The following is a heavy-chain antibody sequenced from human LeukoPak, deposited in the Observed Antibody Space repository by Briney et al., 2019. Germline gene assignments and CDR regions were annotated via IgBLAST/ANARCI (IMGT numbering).Heavy chain of an antibody. Sequence: SVKVSCKASGGTFSSYAISWVRQAPGQGLEWMGRIIPILGIANYAQKFQGRVTIAADKSTSTAYMELSSLRSEDTAVYYCARDLEMVRGQNYCGMDVWGQGTTVTVSS. CDR3: ARDLEMVRGQNYCGMDV. V-gene: IGHV1-69*04. D-gene: IGHD3-10*01. J-gene: IGHJ6*02. CDR2: IIPILGIA. CDR1: GGTFSSYA.